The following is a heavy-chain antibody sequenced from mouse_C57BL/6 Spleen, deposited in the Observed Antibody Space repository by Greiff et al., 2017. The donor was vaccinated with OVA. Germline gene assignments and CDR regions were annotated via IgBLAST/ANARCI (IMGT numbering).Heavy chain of an antibody. J-gene: IGHJ2*01. CDR2: IHPETGGT. CDR3: TRGAHAD. Sequence: VQLQQSGAELVRPGASVTLSCKASGYTFTDYEMHWVKQTPVHGLEWIGAIHPETGGTAYNQKFKGKAILTADKASITAYMELRSLTSEDSAVYYCTRGAHADWGQGTTLTVSS. D-gene: IGHD1-3*01. V-gene: IGHV1-15*01. CDR1: GYTFTDYE.